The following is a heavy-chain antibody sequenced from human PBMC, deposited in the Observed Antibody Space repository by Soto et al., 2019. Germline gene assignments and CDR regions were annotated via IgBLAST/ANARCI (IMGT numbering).Heavy chain of an antibody. Sequence: SETLSLTCAVSDGSVSGGGYYWSWIRQHPGKGLEWIGYIYYSGSTYYNPSLKSRVTISVDTSKNQFSLKLSSVTAADTAVYYCARSIEPWGQGTLVTVSS. CDR3: ARSIEP. CDR1: DGSVSGGGYY. V-gene: IGHV4-31*11. CDR2: IYYSGST. J-gene: IGHJ5*02.